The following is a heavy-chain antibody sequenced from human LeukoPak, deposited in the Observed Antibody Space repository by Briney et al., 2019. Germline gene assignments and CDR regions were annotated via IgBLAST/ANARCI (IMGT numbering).Heavy chain of an antibody. D-gene: IGHD3-3*01. Sequence: PGGSLRLSCTASGFSFSSYAMSWVRQAPGKGLEWVSGISASGDNTNYADSVKGRFTISRDNSKNTLYLQIKSLRAEDTAVYYCALQPPRXDSWSGSVNGXSTSLSLDHWFDPWGQGTLVTVSS. V-gene: IGHV3-23*01. CDR3: ALQPPRXDSWSGSVNGXSTSLSLDHWFDP. CDR2: ISASGDNT. J-gene: IGHJ5*02. CDR1: GFSFSSYA.